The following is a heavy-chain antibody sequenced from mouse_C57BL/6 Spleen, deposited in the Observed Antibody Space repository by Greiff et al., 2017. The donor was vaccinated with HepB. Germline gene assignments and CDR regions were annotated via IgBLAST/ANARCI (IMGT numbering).Heavy chain of an antibody. J-gene: IGHJ4*01. CDR3: ARRDPHYAMDY. V-gene: IGHV1-18*01. Sequence: VQLKESGPELVKPGASVKIPCKASGYTFTDYNMDWVKQSHGKSLEWIGDINPNNGGTTYNQKFKGKATLTVDKSSSTAYMELRSLTSEDTAVYYCARRDPHYAMDYWGQGTSVTVSS. CDR1: GYTFTDYN. CDR2: INPNNGGT.